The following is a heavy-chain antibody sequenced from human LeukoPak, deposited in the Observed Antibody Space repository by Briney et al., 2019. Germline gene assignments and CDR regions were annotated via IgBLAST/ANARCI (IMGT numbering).Heavy chain of an antibody. CDR3: ARYCSSTSCSAFFDP. CDR1: GYTFTGYY. Sequence: GASVKVSCKASGYTFTGYYMHWGRQAPGQGLEWMGWMNPNNGGTHYAQKFQGRVTMTRETSISTAYMELSRLRSDDTAVYYCARYCSSTSCSAFFDPWGQGTLVTVSS. V-gene: IGHV1-2*02. J-gene: IGHJ5*02. D-gene: IGHD2-2*01. CDR2: MNPNNGGT.